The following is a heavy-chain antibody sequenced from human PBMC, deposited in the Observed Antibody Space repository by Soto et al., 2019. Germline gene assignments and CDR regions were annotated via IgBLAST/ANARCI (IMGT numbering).Heavy chain of an antibody. D-gene: IGHD2-2*01. Sequence: TLSLTCTVSGGSISSSSYYWGWIRQPPGKGLEWIGSIYYSGSTYYNPSLKSRVTISVDTSKNQFSLKLSSVTAADTAVYYCARLGFDYCSSTSCYEDYYYGMDVWGQGTTVTVSS. V-gene: IGHV4-39*01. CDR3: ARLGFDYCSSTSCYEDYYYGMDV. CDR2: IYYSGST. CDR1: GGSISSSSYY. J-gene: IGHJ6*02.